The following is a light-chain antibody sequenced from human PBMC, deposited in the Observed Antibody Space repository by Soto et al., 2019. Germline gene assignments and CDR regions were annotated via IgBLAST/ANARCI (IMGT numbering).Light chain of an antibody. CDR3: QHYSSSLT. CDR2: DVS. V-gene: IGKV3D-20*01. J-gene: IGKJ4*01. CDR1: QGVSSTY. Sequence: EIVLTQSPATLSLSPGERATLSCGASQGVSSTYLAWYQQKPGRALRLLIYDVSNRFAGTPDRFSGSGSGTDFTIAISSLAPEDFAVYSCQHYSSSLTFGRGNKVEIK.